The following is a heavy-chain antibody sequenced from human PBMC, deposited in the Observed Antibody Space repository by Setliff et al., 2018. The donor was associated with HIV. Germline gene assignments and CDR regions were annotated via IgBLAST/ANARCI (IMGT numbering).Heavy chain of an antibody. Sequence: GGSLRLSCAASGFTFSSYSMNWVRQAPGKGLEWVSYISSSSSYTHYADSVKGRFTISRDNVKNPLYLQMNSLRAEDTAVYYCARDRYGGSSTDYWGQGTLVTVSS. CDR2: ISSSSSYT. D-gene: IGHD1-26*01. V-gene: IGHV3-21*01. CDR1: GFTFSSYS. J-gene: IGHJ4*02. CDR3: ARDRYGGSSTDY.